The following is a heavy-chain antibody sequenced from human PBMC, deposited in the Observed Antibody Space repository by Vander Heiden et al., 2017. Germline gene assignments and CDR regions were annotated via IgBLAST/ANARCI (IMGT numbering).Heavy chain of an antibody. Sequence: QVQLQQWGAGLLKPSETLSLTCAVYGGSFSGYYWSWIRQPPGKGLEWIGEINHSGRTNYNPSLKSRVTISVDTSKNQFSLKLSSVTAADTAVYYCARGATYYYDSSGYYNYYYYYGMDVWGQGTTVTVSS. CDR2: INHSGRT. J-gene: IGHJ6*02. D-gene: IGHD3-22*01. CDR3: ARGATYYYDSSGYYNYYYYYGMDV. CDR1: GGSFSGYY. V-gene: IGHV4-34*01.